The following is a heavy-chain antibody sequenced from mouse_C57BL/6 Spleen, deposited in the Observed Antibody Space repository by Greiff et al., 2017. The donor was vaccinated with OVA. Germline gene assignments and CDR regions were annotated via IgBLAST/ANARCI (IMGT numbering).Heavy chain of an antibody. Sequence: VQLQQSGAELVKPGASVKLSCTASGYTFTSYWMQWVKQRPGQGLEWIGEIDPSDSYTNYNQKFKGKATLTVDTSSSTAYMQLRSLTSEDSAVYYCAGNYGSSYGGYYAMDYWGQGTSVTVSS. CDR2: IDPSDSYT. CDR3: AGNYGSSYGGYYAMDY. V-gene: IGHV1-50*01. CDR1: GYTFTSYW. D-gene: IGHD1-1*01. J-gene: IGHJ4*01.